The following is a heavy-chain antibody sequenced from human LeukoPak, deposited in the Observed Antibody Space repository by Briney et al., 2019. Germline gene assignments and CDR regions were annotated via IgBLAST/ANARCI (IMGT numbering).Heavy chain of an antibody. CDR2: IHHSGNT. CDR1: GGSISSSY. D-gene: IGHD2-21*01. Sequence: SETLSLTCTVSGGSISSSYWSWIRQSPGKGLEWVGYIHHSGNTNSNPPLKSRVIISVDTPKNQFSLKLSSVTAADTAVYYCVRWQYCGGNCYFSAFDIWGQGTMVTVSS. J-gene: IGHJ3*02. V-gene: IGHV4-59*01. CDR3: VRWQYCGGNCYFSAFDI.